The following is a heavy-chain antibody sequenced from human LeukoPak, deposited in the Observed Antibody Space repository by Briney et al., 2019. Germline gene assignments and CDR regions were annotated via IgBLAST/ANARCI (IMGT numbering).Heavy chain of an antibody. CDR1: GGSISSSNW. CDR3: AKERFGELGYEYFQH. Sequence: SETLSLTCAVSGGSISSSNWWSWVRQPPGKGLEWIGEIYHSGSTNYNPSLKSRVTISVDKSKNQFSLKLSSVTAADTAVYYCAKERFGELGYEYFQHWGQGTLVTVSS. CDR2: IYHSGST. V-gene: IGHV4-4*02. J-gene: IGHJ1*01. D-gene: IGHD3-10*01.